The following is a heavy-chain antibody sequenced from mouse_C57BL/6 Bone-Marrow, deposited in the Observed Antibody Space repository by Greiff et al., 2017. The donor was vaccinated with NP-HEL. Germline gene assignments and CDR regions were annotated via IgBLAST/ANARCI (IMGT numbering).Heavy chain of an antibody. V-gene: IGHV5-6*01. CDR3: ARRKLYYFDY. CDR1: GFTFSSYG. Sequence: EVQRVESGGDLVKPGGSLKLSCAASGFTFSSYGMSWVRQTPDKRLEWVATISSGGSYTYYPDSVKGRFTISRDNAKNTLYLQMSSLKSEDTAMYYCARRKLYYFDYWGQGTTLTVSS. D-gene: IGHD4-1*01. CDR2: ISSGGSYT. J-gene: IGHJ2*01.